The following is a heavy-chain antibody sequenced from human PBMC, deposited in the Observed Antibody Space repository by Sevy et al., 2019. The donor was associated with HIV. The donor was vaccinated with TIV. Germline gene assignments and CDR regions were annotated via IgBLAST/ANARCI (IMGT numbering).Heavy chain of an antibody. CDR3: SSGGGY. CDR2: ISFTTNNT. V-gene: IGHV3-21*01. J-gene: IGHJ4*02. Sequence: GGSLRLSCAASGFSVGSYSMNWVRQAPGKGLEWVSFISFTTNNTYYVDSVKGRFTISRDNSKNSVYLQMNSLRAEDTAVYYCSSGGGYWGQGTLVTVSS. CDR1: GFSVGSYS. D-gene: IGHD3-16*01.